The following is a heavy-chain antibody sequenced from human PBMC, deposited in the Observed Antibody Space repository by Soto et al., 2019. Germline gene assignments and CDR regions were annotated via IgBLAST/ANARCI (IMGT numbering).Heavy chain of an antibody. V-gene: IGHV3-23*01. CDR3: AKRSGYGMDV. D-gene: IGHD3-10*01. Sequence: GGSLRLSCAASGFTFSSYAMSWVRQAPGKGLEWVSAISSGGAGTYYADSVKGRFTISRDNSKNTLYLQMNNLRAEDTAVYYCAKRSGYGMDVWGQGTTVTVSS. CDR1: GFTFSSYA. CDR2: ISSGGAGT. J-gene: IGHJ6*02.